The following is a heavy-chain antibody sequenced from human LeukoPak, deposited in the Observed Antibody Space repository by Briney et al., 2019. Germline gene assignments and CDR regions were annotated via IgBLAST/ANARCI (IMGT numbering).Heavy chain of an antibody. Sequence: PGGSLRLSCAASGFTFSSYSMNWVRQAPGKGLEWVSYISSSSSTIYYADSVKGRFTISRDNAKNSLYLQMNSLRTEDTAVYYCARPLDSGSYGTGYWGQGTLVTVSS. V-gene: IGHV3-48*01. CDR3: ARPLDSGSYGTGY. D-gene: IGHD1-26*01. CDR1: GFTFSSYS. J-gene: IGHJ4*02. CDR2: ISSSSSTI.